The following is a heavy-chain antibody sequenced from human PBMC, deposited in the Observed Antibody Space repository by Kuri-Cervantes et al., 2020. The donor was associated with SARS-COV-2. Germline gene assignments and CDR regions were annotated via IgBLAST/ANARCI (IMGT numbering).Heavy chain of an antibody. V-gene: IGHV1-24*01. D-gene: IGHD3-3*01. CDR3: ARATYYDFWSGYYPSENYFDY. CDR2: FDPEDGET. CDR1: GYTLTELS. Sequence: ASVKVSCKVSGYTLTELSMHWVRQAPGKGLEWMGGFDPEDGETIYAQKFQGRVTMTEDTSTDTAYMELSSLRSDDTAVYYCARATYYDFWSGYYPSENYFDYWGQGTLVTVSS. J-gene: IGHJ4*02.